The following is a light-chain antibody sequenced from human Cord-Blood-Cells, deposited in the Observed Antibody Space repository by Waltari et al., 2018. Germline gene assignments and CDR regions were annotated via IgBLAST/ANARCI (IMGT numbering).Light chain of an antibody. CDR3: QQYNSYYT. V-gene: IGKV1-5*01. CDR1: PSISSW. CDR2: DAS. J-gene: IGKJ2*01. Sequence: DIQMTQSPSTLSASVGDRVTITCRASPSISSWLAWYQQKPGKAPKLLIYDASSLESGVPSRFSGRGSGTEFTLTISSLQPDDFATDYCQQYNSYYTFGQGTKLEIK.